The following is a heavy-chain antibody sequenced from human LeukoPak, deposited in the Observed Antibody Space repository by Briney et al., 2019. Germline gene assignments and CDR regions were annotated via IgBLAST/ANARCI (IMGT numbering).Heavy chain of an antibody. J-gene: IGHJ4*02. D-gene: IGHD5-12*01. CDR2: IKSKTDDGTI. Sequence: GGSLRLSCGASGFSVSNNYMSWVRQAPGKGLEWVGRIKSKTDDGTIDYAAPVKGRFTISRDDSKNTLYLQMNSLKTENTAVYYCTTYLRATDFDYWGQGTLVTVSS. V-gene: IGHV3-15*01. CDR3: TTYLRATDFDY. CDR1: GFSVSNNY.